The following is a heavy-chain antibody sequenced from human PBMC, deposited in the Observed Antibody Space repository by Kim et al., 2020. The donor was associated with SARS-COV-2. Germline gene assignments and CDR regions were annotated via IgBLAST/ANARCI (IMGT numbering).Heavy chain of an antibody. CDR3: RAAAVGTPEFDY. D-gene: IGHD6-13*01. J-gene: IGHJ4*02. Sequence: KAYGASVKGRFNISRDDSKSTAYLQMNSLKTEDTAVYYCRAAAVGTPEFDYWGQGTLVTVSS. V-gene: IGHV3-73*01. CDR2: K.